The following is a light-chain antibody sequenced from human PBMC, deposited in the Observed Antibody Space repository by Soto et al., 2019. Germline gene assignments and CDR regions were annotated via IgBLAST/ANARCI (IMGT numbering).Light chain of an antibody. V-gene: IGKV1-9*01. CDR3: QQLKSYPKT. J-gene: IGKJ1*01. CDR2: VAS. CDR1: QGISSY. Sequence: DIPLTQSPSFLSASVGDRVTITCRASQGISSYLAWYQQKPGKTPKLLIYVASILQSGVPSRFSGSGSGTEFTLTISSLQPEDFATYYCQQLKSYPKTFGQGTKVEIK.